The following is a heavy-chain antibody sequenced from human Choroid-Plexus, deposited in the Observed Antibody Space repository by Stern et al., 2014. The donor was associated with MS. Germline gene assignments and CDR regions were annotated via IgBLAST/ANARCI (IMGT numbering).Heavy chain of an antibody. J-gene: IGHJ4*02. CDR3: ARGPPDYYDSSGYYTY. CDR2: IYYSGST. CDR1: GGSISSGGYY. V-gene: IGHV4-31*03. Sequence: QLQLQESGPGLVKPSQTLSLTCTVSGGSISSGGYYWSWLRQHPGKGLEWIGYIYYSGSTYYNPSLKSRVSISVDTSKNQFSLKLSSVTAADTAVYYCARGPPDYYDSSGYYTYWGQGTLVTVSS. D-gene: IGHD3-22*01.